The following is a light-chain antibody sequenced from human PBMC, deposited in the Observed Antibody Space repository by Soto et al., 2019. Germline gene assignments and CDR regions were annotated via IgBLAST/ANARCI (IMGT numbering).Light chain of an antibody. Sequence: QSVLAQPRSVSGSPGQSVTISCTGTSGDVGSSNYVSWYQQHPGKAPKLIISDVSKRPSGVPDRFSGSKSDNTASLPIFGLQDEEEADYFCCPHAGSYVVFGGGTKVTVL. CDR3: CPHAGSYVV. V-gene: IGLV2-11*01. J-gene: IGLJ2*01. CDR1: SGDVGSSNY. CDR2: DVS.